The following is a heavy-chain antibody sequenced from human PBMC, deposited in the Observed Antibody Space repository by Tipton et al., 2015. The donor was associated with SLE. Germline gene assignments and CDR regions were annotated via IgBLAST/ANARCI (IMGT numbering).Heavy chain of an antibody. J-gene: IGHJ3*02. CDR2: IYHSGST. CDR3: ARGWGGPDAFDI. V-gene: IGHV4-30-2*01. Sequence: LRLSCAVSGGSISSGGYSWSWIRQPPGKGLEWIGYIYHSGSTYYNPSLKSRVTISVDRSKNQFSLKLSSVTAADTAVYYCARGWGGPDAFDIWGQGTMVTVSS. CDR1: GGSISSGGYS. D-gene: IGHD3-16*01.